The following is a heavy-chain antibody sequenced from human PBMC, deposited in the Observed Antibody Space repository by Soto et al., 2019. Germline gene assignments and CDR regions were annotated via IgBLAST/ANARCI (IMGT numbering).Heavy chain of an antibody. Sequence: EVQLVESGGDLVQPGGSLRLSCAASGFAVSSNYMTCVRQAPGQGLAWGSVIHRGGDTHYADSVRGRFTLSRDNSKNTLYLQMNSLRAEDTAVYYCARSRTGTTYGGMAVWGQGTTVTVSS. J-gene: IGHJ6*02. V-gene: IGHV3-66*01. CDR3: ARSRTGTTYGGMAV. CDR2: IHRGGDT. D-gene: IGHD1-7*01. CDR1: GFAVSSNY.